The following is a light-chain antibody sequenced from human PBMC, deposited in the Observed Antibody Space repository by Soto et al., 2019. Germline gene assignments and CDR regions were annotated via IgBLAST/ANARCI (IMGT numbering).Light chain of an antibody. CDR2: GAS. V-gene: IGKV3-20*01. CDR3: QQYGRSPST. J-gene: IGKJ4*01. Sequence: EIVMTQSPATLSVSPGERATLSCRASQSVSSNLAWYQQKPGQAPRLLIYGASSGATGTPDRFSGSGSETDFTLTISRLEPEDFAVYYCQQYGRSPSTFGGGTKVDNK. CDR1: QSVSSN.